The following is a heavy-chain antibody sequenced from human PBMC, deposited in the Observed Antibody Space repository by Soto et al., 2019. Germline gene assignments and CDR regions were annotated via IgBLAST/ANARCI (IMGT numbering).Heavy chain of an antibody. Sequence: PGGSLRLSCAASGFNFNTYWMHWVRQAPGKGLEWVSRINTDGSSIIYVDSVKGRFTISRDNAKNTLYLQMNNLRAEDTAVYYCVRDPPKIVEAGTNRSHFALWGQGALGPVS. D-gene: IGHD6-13*01. CDR3: VRDPPKIVEAGTNRSHFAL. V-gene: IGHV3-74*01. J-gene: IGHJ4*02. CDR1: GFNFNTYW. CDR2: INTDGSSI.